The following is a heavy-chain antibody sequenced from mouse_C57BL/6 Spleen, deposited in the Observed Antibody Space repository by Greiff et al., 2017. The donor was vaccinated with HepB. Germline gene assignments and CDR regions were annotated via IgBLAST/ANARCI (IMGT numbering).Heavy chain of an antibody. CDR3: ARGGQLRLAWFAY. V-gene: IGHV5-4*01. CDR1: GFTFSSYA. J-gene: IGHJ3*01. D-gene: IGHD3-2*02. CDR2: ISDGGSYT. Sequence: EVHLVESGGGLVKPGGSLKLSCAASGFTFSSYAMSWVRQTPEKRLEWVATISDGGSYTYYPDNVKGRFTISRDNAKNNLYLQMSHLKSEDTAMYYCARGGQLRLAWFAYWGQGTLVTVSA.